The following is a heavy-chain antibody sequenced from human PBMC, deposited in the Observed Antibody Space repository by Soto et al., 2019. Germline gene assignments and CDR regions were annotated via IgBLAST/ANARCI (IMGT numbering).Heavy chain of an antibody. CDR3: ARLGDSSGAGYFDY. CDR1: GASISSGDYY. D-gene: IGHD3-22*01. V-gene: IGHV4-30-4*01. J-gene: IGHJ4*02. Sequence: SETLSLTCTVSGASISSGDYYWSWIRQPPGKGLEWIGYIYYSGSTYYNPSLKSRLAISVDTSKNQFSLRLNSVTAADTAVYHCARLGDSSGAGYFDYWGQGTLVTVSS. CDR2: IYYSGST.